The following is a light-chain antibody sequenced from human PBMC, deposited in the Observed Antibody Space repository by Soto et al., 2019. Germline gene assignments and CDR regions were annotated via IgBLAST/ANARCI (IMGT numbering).Light chain of an antibody. J-gene: IGLJ1*01. CDR1: KLGDKY. CDR3: QAWDSSTGV. V-gene: IGLV3-1*01. CDR2: QDS. Sequence: SYELTQPPSVSVSPGQTASITCSGDKLGDKYACWYQQKPGQSLVLVIYQDSKRPSGIPERFSGCNSGNTATLTISGTQAMDEADYYCQAWDSSTGVFGTGTKLTVL.